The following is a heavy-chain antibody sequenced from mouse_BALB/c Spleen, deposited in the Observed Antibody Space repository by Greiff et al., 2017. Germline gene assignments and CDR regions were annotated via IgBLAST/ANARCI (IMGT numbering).Heavy chain of an antibody. CDR3: ARSGLYFDY. CDR1: GYSITSDYA. J-gene: IGHJ2*01. Sequence: EVHLVESGPGLVKPSQSLSLTCTVTGYSITSDYAWNWIRQFPGNKLEWMGYISYSGSTSYNPSLKSRISITRDTSKNQFFLQLNSVTTEDTATYYCARSGLYFDYWGQGTTLTVSS. CDR2: ISYSGST. V-gene: IGHV3-2*02.